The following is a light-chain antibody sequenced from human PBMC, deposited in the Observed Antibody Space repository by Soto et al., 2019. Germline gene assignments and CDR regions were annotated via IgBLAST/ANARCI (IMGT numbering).Light chain of an antibody. CDR1: QSVLYSSNNKNY. V-gene: IGKV4-1*01. CDR3: QQYYSTPPT. CDR2: WAS. J-gene: IGKJ2*01. Sequence: DIVMTQSPDSLAVSLGERATINCKSSQSVLYSSNNKNYLAWYQQKPGQPPKLLIYWASTRESGVPDRFSGSGSGTDFTLPISSLQAEDVAVYSCQQYYSTPPTFGQGTKLEIK.